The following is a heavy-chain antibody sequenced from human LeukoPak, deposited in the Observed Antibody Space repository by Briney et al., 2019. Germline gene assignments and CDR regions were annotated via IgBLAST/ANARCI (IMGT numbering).Heavy chain of an antibody. Sequence: PGGSLRLSCEGSGFTISNSWMSWVRQAPGKGLEWVANIRQDGSEKYYVDSVKGRFTISRDNAKNSLYLQMNSLRGEDTAVYYCARDKHDSSGYYTPTFFDHWGQGTLVTVSS. CDR3: ARDKHDSSGYYTPTFFDH. J-gene: IGHJ4*02. V-gene: IGHV3-7*01. CDR2: IRQDGSEK. CDR1: GFTISNSW. D-gene: IGHD3-22*01.